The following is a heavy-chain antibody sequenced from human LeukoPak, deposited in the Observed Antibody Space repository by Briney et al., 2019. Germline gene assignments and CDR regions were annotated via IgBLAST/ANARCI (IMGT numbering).Heavy chain of an antibody. CDR2: ISSSGSTI. D-gene: IGHD3-22*01. CDR3: ARDPPYDSSGYWDY. J-gene: IGHJ4*02. CDR1: GFTFSSYE. V-gene: IGHV3-48*03. Sequence: PGGSLRLSCAASGFTFSSYEMNWIRRAPGKGLEWVSYISSSGSTIYYADSVKGRFTISRDNAKNSLYLQVNSLRAEDTAVYYCARDPPYDSSGYWDYWGQGTLVTVSS.